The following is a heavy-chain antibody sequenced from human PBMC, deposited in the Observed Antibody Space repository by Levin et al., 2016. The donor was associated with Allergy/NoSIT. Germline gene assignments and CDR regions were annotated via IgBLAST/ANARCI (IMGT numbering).Heavy chain of an antibody. CDR2: IWYDGTTK. D-gene: IGHD5-12*01. J-gene: IGHJ4*02. Sequence: GESLKISCAASGLTFSRAGMHWVRQAPGKGLEWVAVIWYDGTTKYYADSVKGRFTISRDISKNTLYLQMNSLRAEDTAVYYCARERRYTGYDTPDYWGQGTLLTVSS. CDR1: GLTFSRAG. CDR3: ARERRYTGYDTPDY. V-gene: IGHV3-33*08.